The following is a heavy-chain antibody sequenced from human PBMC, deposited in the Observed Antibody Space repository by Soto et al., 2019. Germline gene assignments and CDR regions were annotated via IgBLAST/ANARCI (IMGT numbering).Heavy chain of an antibody. CDR2: IYYSGST. V-gene: IGHV4-39*01. D-gene: IGHD6-19*01. Sequence: SETLSLTCAVSGDSMSSSDYYWGWIRQPPGQGLEWIGSIYYSGSTYYNPSLQSRVAISVDTSKNQFSLKLKTVTAADTAIYYCARRSVNIRTFYSGLKTHCFDYWGQGAPVTVSS. J-gene: IGHJ4*02. CDR3: ARRSVNIRTFYSGLKTHCFDY. CDR1: GDSMSSSDYY.